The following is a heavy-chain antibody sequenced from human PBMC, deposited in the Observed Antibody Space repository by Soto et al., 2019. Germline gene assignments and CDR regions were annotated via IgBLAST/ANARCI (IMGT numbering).Heavy chain of an antibody. D-gene: IGHD3-3*01. J-gene: IGHJ5*02. CDR1: GFTFSSYS. CDR3: AGTRWIHDFWSGYHVPDAWFDP. Sequence: EVQLVESGGGLVKPGGSLRLSCAASGFTFSSYSMNWVRQAPGKGLEWVSSISSSSSYIYYADSVKGRFTISRDNAKNSLYLQMNSLRAEDTAVYYCAGTRWIHDFWSGYHVPDAWFDPWGQGTLVTVSS. V-gene: IGHV3-21*01. CDR2: ISSSSSYI.